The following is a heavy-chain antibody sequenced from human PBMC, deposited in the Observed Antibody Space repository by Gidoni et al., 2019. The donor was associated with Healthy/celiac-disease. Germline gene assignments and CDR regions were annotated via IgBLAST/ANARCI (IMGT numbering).Heavy chain of an antibody. J-gene: IGHJ6*02. V-gene: IGHV4-34*01. D-gene: IGHD5-12*01. CDR3: ARGHYRRDGYNSYYYYGMDV. Sequence: QVQLQQWGAGLLKPSETLSLTCAVYGGSFSGYYWSWRRQPPGKGLEWIGEIIHSGRTNYTPNLKSRVTISVDTSKNQFSLKLSSVTAADKAVYYCARGHYRRDGYNSYYYYGMDVWGQGTTVTGSS. CDR2: IIHSGRT. CDR1: GGSFSGYY.